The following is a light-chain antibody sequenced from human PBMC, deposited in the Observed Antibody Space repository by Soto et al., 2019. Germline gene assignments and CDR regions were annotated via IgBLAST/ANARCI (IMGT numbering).Light chain of an antibody. J-gene: IGKJ1*01. CDR2: GAS. CDR3: QQYGSSPET. V-gene: IGKV3-20*01. Sequence: EIVLTQSPGTLSLSPGERATLSCRASQSVSSSYLAWYQQKPGQAPRLLIYGASSRATGIPARFSGSGSGTHFPLTISSLEPEDFAVYYCQQYGSSPETFGQGTKVEIK. CDR1: QSVSSSY.